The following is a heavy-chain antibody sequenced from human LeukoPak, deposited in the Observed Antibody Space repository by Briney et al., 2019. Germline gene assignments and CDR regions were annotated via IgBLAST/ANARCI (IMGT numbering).Heavy chain of an antibody. CDR1: GGSISSYY. CDR3: ASRAGYSGPGVYFDY. J-gene: IGHJ4*02. Sequence: SETLSLTCTVSGGSISSYYWSWIRQPPGKGLEWIGYIYYSGSTNYNPSLKSRVTISVDTSKNQFSLKLSSVTAADTAVYYCASRAGYSGPGVYFDYWGQGTLVTVSS. D-gene: IGHD5-12*01. CDR2: IYYSGST. V-gene: IGHV4-59*08.